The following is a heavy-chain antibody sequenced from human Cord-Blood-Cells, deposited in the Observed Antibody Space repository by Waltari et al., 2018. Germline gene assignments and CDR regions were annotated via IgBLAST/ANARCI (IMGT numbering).Heavy chain of an antibody. CDR2: IRYDGSNK. D-gene: IGHD6-13*01. Sequence: QVQLVDSGGGVVQPGGSLRLSCAASGFTSSSYGMHWSRQAPGKGLEWVAFIRYDGSNKYYADSVKGRFTISRDNSKNTLYLQMNSLRAEDTAVYYCAKAPIAAGDAFDIWGQGTMVTVSS. CDR1: GFTSSSYG. CDR3: AKAPIAAGDAFDI. V-gene: IGHV3-30*02. J-gene: IGHJ3*02.